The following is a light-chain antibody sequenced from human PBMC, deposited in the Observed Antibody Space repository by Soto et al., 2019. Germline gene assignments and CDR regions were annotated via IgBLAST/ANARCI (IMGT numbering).Light chain of an antibody. J-gene: IGKJ5*01. Sequence: DVQLTQSPSSLSASVGDRVTISCRASQSIIKYINWYQKKPGQAPKLLIYDASTLPSGIPARFSGSGFGKEFTLTIGRLQPEDFAAYYCPPSYTIVTFGQGTRLEIK. CDR1: QSIIKY. V-gene: IGKV1-39*01. CDR3: PPSYTIVT. CDR2: DAS.